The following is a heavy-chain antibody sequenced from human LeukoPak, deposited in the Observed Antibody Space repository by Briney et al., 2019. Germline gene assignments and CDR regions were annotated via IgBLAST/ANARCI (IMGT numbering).Heavy chain of an antibody. CDR1: GFTVSSNY. V-gene: IGHV3-66*01. J-gene: IGHJ3*02. Sequence: PGGSLRLSCAASGFTVSSNYMSWVRQAPGKGLEWVSVICSGGTRYYAASVKGRFTISRDNSKNTPHLQMNSLRAEDTAVYYCARAKGSSLKCAFDIWGQGTMVTLSS. CDR2: ICSGGTR. D-gene: IGHD3-10*01. CDR3: ARAKGSSLKCAFDI.